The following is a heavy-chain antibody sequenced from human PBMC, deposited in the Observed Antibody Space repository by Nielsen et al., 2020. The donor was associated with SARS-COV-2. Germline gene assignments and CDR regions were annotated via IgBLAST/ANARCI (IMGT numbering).Heavy chain of an antibody. V-gene: IGHV4-59*01. Sequence: RQAPGKGLEWIGYIYYSGSTNYNPSLKSRVTISVDTSKNQFSLKLSSVTAADTAVYYCARMAPHYYYYYMDVWGKGTTVTVSS. CDR2: IYYSGST. D-gene: IGHD5-24*01. J-gene: IGHJ6*03. CDR3: ARMAPHYYYYYMDV.